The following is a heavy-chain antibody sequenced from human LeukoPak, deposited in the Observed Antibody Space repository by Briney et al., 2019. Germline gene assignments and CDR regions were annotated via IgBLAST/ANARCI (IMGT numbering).Heavy chain of an antibody. J-gene: IGHJ3*02. V-gene: IGHV4-59*08. D-gene: IGHD2-2*01. CDR3: ARGRYCSSTSCYPAAFDI. CDR1: GGSISRYY. CDR2: MSYSGST. Sequence: PSETLSLTCTVSGGSISRYYWSWIRQPPGEGLEWIGFMSYSGSTNYNPSLKSRLTISVDTSKNQFSLKLTSVTAADTAVYYCARGRYCSSTSCYPAAFDIWGQGTMFTVSS.